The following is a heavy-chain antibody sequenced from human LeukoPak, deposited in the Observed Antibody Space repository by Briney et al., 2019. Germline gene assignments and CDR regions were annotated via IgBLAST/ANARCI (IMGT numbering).Heavy chain of an antibody. CDR2: INPSGGST. D-gene: IGHD2-15*01. J-gene: IGHJ6*03. CDR3: ARSEYCSGGSCYSVGYYYYYMDV. Sequence: ASVKVSCKASGYTFTSYYMHWVRQAPGQGLEWMGIINPSGGSTSYAQKFQGRVTMTRDMSTSTVYMELSSLRSEDTAVYYCARSEYCSGGSCYSVGYYYYYMDVWGKGTTVTISS. CDR1: GYTFTSYY. V-gene: IGHV1-46*01.